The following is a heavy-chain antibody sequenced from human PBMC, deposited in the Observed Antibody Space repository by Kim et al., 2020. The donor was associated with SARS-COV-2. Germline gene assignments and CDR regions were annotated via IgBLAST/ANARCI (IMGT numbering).Heavy chain of an antibody. D-gene: IGHD2-21*02. Sequence: GGSLRLSCAASGFTFSTYAMTWVRQAPGKGLEWVSAISGSGASTYYADSVRGRFTIFRDNSKNTVYLQMNSLRAEDTAVYYCAKDSLATNCIGDCLEDWG. CDR3: AKDSLATNCIGDCLED. J-gene: IGHJ1*01. CDR1: GFTFSTYA. CDR2: ISGSGAST. V-gene: IGHV3-23*01.